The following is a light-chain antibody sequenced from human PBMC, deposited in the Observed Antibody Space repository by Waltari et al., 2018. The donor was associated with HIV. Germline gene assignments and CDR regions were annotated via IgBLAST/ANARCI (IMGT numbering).Light chain of an antibody. Sequence: QSVLTQPPSVSAAPGQKVTISCSGSSSDIGGYHVSWYQHFPGTAPRRLIFDTYKRPSGIPDRFSASKSGTSATLDITGLQTGDEADYYCATWDNSLSIGVFGGGTKLTVL. J-gene: IGLJ3*02. CDR2: DTY. V-gene: IGLV1-51*01. CDR3: ATWDNSLSIGV. CDR1: SSDIGGYH.